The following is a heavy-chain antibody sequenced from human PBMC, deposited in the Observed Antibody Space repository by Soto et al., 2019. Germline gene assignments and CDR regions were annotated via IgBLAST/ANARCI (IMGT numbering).Heavy chain of an antibody. CDR3: AGFSRGTYLFGL. D-gene: IGHD3-16*01. Sequence: AGTLSLTFADSDGSISSYYWSWIRQPPGKGLEWIGYIYGTGTRNYAASLKNRVPMSLHTSNKQSSLKLRSVPAADTAMYYCAGFSRGTYLFGLWGPGPLVPVSS. CDR2: IYGTGTR. J-gene: IGHJ4*02. V-gene: IGHV4-59*01. CDR1: DGSISSYY.